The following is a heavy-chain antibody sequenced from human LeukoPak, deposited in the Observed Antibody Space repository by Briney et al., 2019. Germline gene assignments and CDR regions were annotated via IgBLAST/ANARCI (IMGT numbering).Heavy chain of an antibody. V-gene: IGHV1-24*01. D-gene: IGHD3-3*01. CDR1: GYTLTELS. J-gene: IGHJ4*02. CDR2: XDPEDGET. Sequence: ASVKVSCKVSGYTLTELSMHWVRQAPGKGLEWMGXXDPEDGETIYAQKFQGXVTMTEDTSTDTAYMELSSLRSEDTAVYYCATVGIFGVVIGELFDYWGQGTLVTVSA. CDR3: ATVGIFGVVIGELFDY.